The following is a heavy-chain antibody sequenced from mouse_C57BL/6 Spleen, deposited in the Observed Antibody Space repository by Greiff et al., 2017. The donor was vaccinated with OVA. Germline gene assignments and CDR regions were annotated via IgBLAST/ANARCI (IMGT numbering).Heavy chain of an antibody. CDR1: GYTFTDYN. D-gene: IGHD2-5*01. CDR3: ARERGDYYSNYDGAMDY. J-gene: IGHJ4*01. CDR2: INPNNGGT. Sequence: VQLKQSGPELVKPGASVKIPCKASGYTFTDYNMDWVKQSHGKSLEWIGDINPNNGGTIYNQKFKGKATLTVDKSSSTAYMELRSLTSEDTAVYYCARERGDYYSNYDGAMDYWGQGTSVTVSS. V-gene: IGHV1-18*01.